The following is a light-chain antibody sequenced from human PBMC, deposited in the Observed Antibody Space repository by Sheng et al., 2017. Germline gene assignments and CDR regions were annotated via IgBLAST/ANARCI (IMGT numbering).Light chain of an antibody. Sequence: EIVLTQSPGTLALSPGERATLSCRASQSVSGSYVAWYQQKPGQAPRLLIYGASSRATGIPDRFSGSGSGTDFTLTISRLEPEDFAVYFCQHRSSWPMAFGGGTKVEIK. V-gene: IGKV3D-20*02. J-gene: IGKJ4*01. CDR2: GAS. CDR1: QSVSGSY. CDR3: QHRSSWPMA.